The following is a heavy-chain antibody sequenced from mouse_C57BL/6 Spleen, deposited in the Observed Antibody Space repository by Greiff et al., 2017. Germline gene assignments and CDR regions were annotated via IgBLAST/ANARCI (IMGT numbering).Heavy chain of an antibody. D-gene: IGHD2-4*01. CDR2: ILPGSGST. Sequence: VQLQQSGAELMKPGASVKLSCKATGYTFTGYWIEWVKQRPGHGLEWIGEILPGSGSTNHNEKFKGKATFSADTSSNTAYMQLSSLTTEDSAIYYCARRGYYDYDVYFDYWGQGTTLTVSS. CDR3: ARRGYYDYDVYFDY. J-gene: IGHJ2*01. CDR1: GYTFTGYW. V-gene: IGHV1-9*01.